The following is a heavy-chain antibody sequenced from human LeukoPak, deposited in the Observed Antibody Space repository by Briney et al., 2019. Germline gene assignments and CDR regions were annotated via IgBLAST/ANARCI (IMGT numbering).Heavy chain of an antibody. V-gene: IGHV3-23*01. CDR1: GFTFSSYA. Sequence: GGSLRLSCAASGFTFSSYAMNWVRQAPGKGLEWVSLISGSGGNTYYADSVKGRFTISRDNSKNPLYLQMNSLRAEDTALYSCFGGSGYNSDYWGQGTLVTVSP. D-gene: IGHD3-22*01. CDR3: FGGSGYNSDY. CDR2: ISGSGGNT. J-gene: IGHJ4*02.